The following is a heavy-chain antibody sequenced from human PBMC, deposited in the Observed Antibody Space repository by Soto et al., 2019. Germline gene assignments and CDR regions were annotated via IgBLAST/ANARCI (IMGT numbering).Heavy chain of an antibody. CDR2: INHSGST. D-gene: IGHD3-10*01. CDR1: GGSFSGYY. V-gene: IGHV4-34*01. J-gene: IGHJ5*02. CDR3: ARSGVITMVTRRRRNWFDP. Sequence: SETLSLTCAVYGGSFSGYYGSWIRQPPGKGLEWIGEINHSGSTNYNPSLKSRVTISVDTSKNQFSLKLSSVTAADTAVYYCARSGVITMVTRRRRNWFDPWGQGTLVTVSS.